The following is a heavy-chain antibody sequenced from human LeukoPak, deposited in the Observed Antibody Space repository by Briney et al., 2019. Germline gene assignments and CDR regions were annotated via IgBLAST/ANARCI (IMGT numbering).Heavy chain of an antibody. Sequence: SETLSLTCAVYGGSFSGYYWSWIRQPPGKGLEWIGEINHSGSTNYNPSLKSRVTISVDTSKNQFSLKLSSVTAADMAVYYCARARTAAANDAFDIWGQGTMVTVSS. V-gene: IGHV4-34*01. CDR1: GGSFSGYY. J-gene: IGHJ3*02. D-gene: IGHD6-13*01. CDR3: ARARTAAANDAFDI. CDR2: INHSGST.